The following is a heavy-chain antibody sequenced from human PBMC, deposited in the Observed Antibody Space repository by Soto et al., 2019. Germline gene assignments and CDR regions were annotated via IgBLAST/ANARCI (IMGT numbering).Heavy chain of an antibody. Sequence: QVQLVQSGPEVRKPGASVKVSCKASGSTFNHYAISWVRQAPGQGLEWMGWISAYNGNTNYAQKFEGRVTMTTDSSTSTAYLEVRSLRSDDTAVYYCARDRVATIQGDYWGQGTLVTVSS. D-gene: IGHD5-12*01. V-gene: IGHV1-18*04. CDR3: ARDRVATIQGDY. CDR2: ISAYNGNT. J-gene: IGHJ4*02. CDR1: GSTFNHYA.